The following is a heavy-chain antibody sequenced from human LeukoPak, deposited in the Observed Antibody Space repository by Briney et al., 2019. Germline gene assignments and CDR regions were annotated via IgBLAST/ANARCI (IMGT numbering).Heavy chain of an antibody. J-gene: IGHJ4*02. V-gene: IGHV3-7*01. CDR3: ARPSRYYDILTGSGGAYYFDY. CDR2: IKQDGSEK. D-gene: IGHD3-9*01. CDR1: GFTFSGYW. Sequence: GGSLRLSCAASGFTFSGYWMSWVRQAPGKGLEWVANIKQDGSEKYYVDSVKGRFTISRDNAKNSLYLQMNSLRAEDTAVYYCARPSRYYDILTGSGGAYYFDYWGQGTLVTVSS.